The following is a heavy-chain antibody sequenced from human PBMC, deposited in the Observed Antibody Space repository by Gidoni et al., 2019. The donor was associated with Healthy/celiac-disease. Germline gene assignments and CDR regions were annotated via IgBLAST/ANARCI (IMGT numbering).Heavy chain of an antibody. CDR3: ARDLGSNYYYGMDA. Sequence: QVQLVQSGAEVKKPGSSVKGSCQASGGTFSSYAISWVRQATGQGLEWMGGLIPSFGTANYAQKFQGIVTTTADEATSTAYMELSSLRSDDTAVYYCARDLGSNYYYGMDAWGQGTTVTVSS. D-gene: IGHD4-4*01. V-gene: IGHV1-69*01. J-gene: IGHJ6*02. CDR1: GGTFSSYA. CDR2: LIPSFGTA.